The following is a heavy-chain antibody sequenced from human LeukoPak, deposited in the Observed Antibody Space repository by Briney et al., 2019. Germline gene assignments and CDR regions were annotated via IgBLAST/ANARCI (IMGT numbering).Heavy chain of an antibody. Sequence: PGGSLRLSCAASGFTFSSYGIHWVRQAPGKGLEWVALISYDGSNKYYADSVKGRFTISRDNSKNTLYLQMNSLRAEDTAVYYCARDYYYYGSGSYYYYYGMDVWGQGTTVTVSS. D-gene: IGHD3-10*01. CDR2: ISYDGSNK. CDR3: ARDYYYYGSGSYYYYYGMDV. V-gene: IGHV3-30*03. J-gene: IGHJ6*02. CDR1: GFTFSSYG.